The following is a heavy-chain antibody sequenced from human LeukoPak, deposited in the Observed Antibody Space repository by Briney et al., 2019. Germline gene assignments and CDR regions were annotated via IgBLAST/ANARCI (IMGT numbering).Heavy chain of an antibody. V-gene: IGHV3-30*03. J-gene: IGHJ6*02. CDR2: ISYDGNSM. CDR1: GFTFSTYV. CDR3: ARIIISTKYYSGLDV. Sequence: PGGSLRLSCAGSGFTFSTYVIHWVRQTPGKELEWAALISYDGNSMYYADSVKGRFTISRDNSKNTVYLQMDSLRPEDTAVYYCARIIISTKYYSGLDVWGQGTTVTVSS. D-gene: IGHD3-3*02.